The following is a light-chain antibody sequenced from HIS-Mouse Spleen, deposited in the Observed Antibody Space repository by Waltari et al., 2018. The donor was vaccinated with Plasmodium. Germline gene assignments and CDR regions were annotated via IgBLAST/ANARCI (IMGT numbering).Light chain of an antibody. CDR1: ALPKKS. V-gene: IGLV3-10*01. J-gene: IGLJ3*02. CDR2: EDS. CDR3: YSTDSSGNHRV. Sequence: SYELTQPPSVSVSPGQTARITCSGDALPKKSDSWYQQKSGQAPVLVIYEDSKRPPGIPERFSGSSSGTMATLTISGAQVEDEADYYCYSTDSSGNHRVFGGGTKLTVL.